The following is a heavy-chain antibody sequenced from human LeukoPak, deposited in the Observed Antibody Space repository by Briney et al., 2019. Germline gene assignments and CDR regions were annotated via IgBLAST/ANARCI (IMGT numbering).Heavy chain of an antibody. CDR1: GGSFSGYY. D-gene: IGHD3-22*01. Sequence: SETLSLTCAVYGGSFSGYYWSWIRQPPGKGLEWIGEINHSGSTNYNPSLKSRVTISVDTSKNQFSLKLSSATAADTAVYYCARRSGYYYDDYWGQGTLVTVSS. V-gene: IGHV4-34*01. J-gene: IGHJ4*02. CDR3: ARRSGYYYDDY. CDR2: INHSGST.